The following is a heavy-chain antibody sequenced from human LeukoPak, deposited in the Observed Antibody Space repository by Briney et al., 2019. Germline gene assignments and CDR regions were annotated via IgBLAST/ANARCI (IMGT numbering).Heavy chain of an antibody. CDR2: IYPGDSDT. CDR1: GYSFTSYW. D-gene: IGHD6-6*01. CDR3: ARRFSSSSGGYAFDI. V-gene: IGHV5-51*01. J-gene: IGHJ3*02. Sequence: GESLKISCKGSGYSFTSYWIGWVRQMPGKGLEWMGIIYPGDSDTRYSPSFQGQVTISADKSISTAYLQWSSLKASDTAMYYCARRFSSSSGGYAFDIWGQGTMVTVSS.